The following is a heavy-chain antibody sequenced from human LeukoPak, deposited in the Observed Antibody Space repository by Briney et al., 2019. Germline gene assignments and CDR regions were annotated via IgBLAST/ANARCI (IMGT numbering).Heavy chain of an antibody. D-gene: IGHD1-26*01. J-gene: IGHJ4*02. CDR3: AKESQLSYSGTFYIDY. Sequence: GGSLRLSCAASGFTFNTYGMNWVRQAPGKGLEWVSIIRYDGSNEYYADSVKGRFTISRDNSKNTLYLQMNSLRAEDTAVYYCAKESQLSYSGTFYIDYWGQGTLVTVSS. V-gene: IGHV3-30*02. CDR1: GFTFNTYG. CDR2: IRYDGSNE.